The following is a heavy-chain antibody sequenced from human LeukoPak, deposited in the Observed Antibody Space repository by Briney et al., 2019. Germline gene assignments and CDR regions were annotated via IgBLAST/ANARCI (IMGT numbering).Heavy chain of an antibody. J-gene: IGHJ5*02. Sequence: GGSLRLSCTASGFTLSSYEMNWVRQAPGEGLEWGSYLSSSVNTAYYSGSAEGRFSISRDNAKNSLFLQMNSLRAEDTAVYYCTREAPFYDSSGYYYPDWSDLWGQGTLVTVSS. CDR3: TREAPFYDSSGYYYPDWSDL. D-gene: IGHD3-22*01. CDR2: LSSSVNTA. CDR1: GFTLSSYE. V-gene: IGHV3-48*03.